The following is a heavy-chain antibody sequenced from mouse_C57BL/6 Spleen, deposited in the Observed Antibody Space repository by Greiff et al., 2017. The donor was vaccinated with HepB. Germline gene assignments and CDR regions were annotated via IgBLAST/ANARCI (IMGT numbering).Heavy chain of an antibody. D-gene: IGHD1-1*01. CDR3: ARDCHYYGSRKGYYFDY. Sequence: QVQLQQPGAELVKPGASVKLSCKASGYTFTSYWMQWVNQRPGQGLEWIGEIDPSDSYTNYKQKFKGKATLTVDTSSSTAYMQLSSLTSEDSAVYYCARDCHYYGSRKGYYFDYWGQGTTLTVSS. V-gene: IGHV1-50*01. J-gene: IGHJ2*01. CDR2: IDPSDSYT. CDR1: GYTFTSYW.